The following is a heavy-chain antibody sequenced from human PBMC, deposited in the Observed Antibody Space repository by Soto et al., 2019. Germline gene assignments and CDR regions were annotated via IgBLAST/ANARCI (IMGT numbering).Heavy chain of an antibody. D-gene: IGHD6-13*01. V-gene: IGHV4-4*07. CDR1: GGSISSYY. J-gene: IGHJ6*02. CDR2: IYTSGST. Sequence: TSETLSLTCTVSGGSISSYYWSWIRQPAGKGLEWIGRIYTSGSTNYNPSLKSRVTMSVDTSKNQFSLKLSSVTAADTAVYYCARGNSSSWYYYYYYGMDVWGQGTTVTLSS. CDR3: ARGNSSSWYYYYYYGMDV.